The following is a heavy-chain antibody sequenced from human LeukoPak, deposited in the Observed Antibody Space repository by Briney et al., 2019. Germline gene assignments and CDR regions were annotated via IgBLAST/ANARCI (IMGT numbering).Heavy chain of an antibody. J-gene: IGHJ4*02. D-gene: IGHD4-11*01. CDR2: ISAYNGNT. Sequence: ASVKVSCKASGYIFTSYGISWVRQAPGRGLEWMGWISAYNGNTNYAQKLQGRVTMTTDTSTSTAYMELRSLRSDDTAVYYCARDRAVTTHSQERDFDYWGQGTLVTVSS. V-gene: IGHV1-18*01. CDR1: GYIFTSYG. CDR3: ARDRAVTTHSQERDFDY.